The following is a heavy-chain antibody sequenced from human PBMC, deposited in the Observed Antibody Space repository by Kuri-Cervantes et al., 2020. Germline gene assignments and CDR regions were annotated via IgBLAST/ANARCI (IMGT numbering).Heavy chain of an antibody. V-gene: IGHV3-30*01. CDR3: ARDREMATILDYYYGMDV. CDR1: GFTFSSYA. J-gene: IGHJ6*02. D-gene: IGHD5-24*01. Sequence: GGSLRPSCAASGFTFSSYAMHWVRQAPGKGLEWVAVISYDGSNKYYADSVKGRFTISRDNSKNTLYLQMNSLRAEDTAVYYCARDREMATILDYYYGMDVWGQGTTVTVSS. CDR2: ISYDGSNK.